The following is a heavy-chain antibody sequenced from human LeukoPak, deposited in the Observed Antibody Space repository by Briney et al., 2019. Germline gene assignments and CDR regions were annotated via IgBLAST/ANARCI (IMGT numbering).Heavy chain of an antibody. J-gene: IGHJ2*01. Sequence: SETLSLNCTVSGGSISSYYWSWIRQPAGKGLEWIGRIYTSGSTNYNPSLKSRVTMSVDTSKNQFSLKLSSVTAADTAVYYCAREGCSSTSCNIDLWGRGTLVTVSS. CDR2: IYTSGST. CDR3: AREGCSSTSCNIDL. D-gene: IGHD2-2*01. V-gene: IGHV4-4*07. CDR1: GGSISSYY.